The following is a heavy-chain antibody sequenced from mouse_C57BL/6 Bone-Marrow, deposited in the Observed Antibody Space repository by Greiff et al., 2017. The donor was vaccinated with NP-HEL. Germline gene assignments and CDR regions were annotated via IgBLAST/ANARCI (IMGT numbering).Heavy chain of an antibody. Sequence: VQLQQSGPELVKPGDSVKISCKASGYSFTGYFMNWVMQSPGKSLEWIGRINPYNGDTFYNQKFKGKATLTVDKSSSTAHMELRSLTSEDSAVYYCARGDGYAAWFAYWGQGTLVTVSA. J-gene: IGHJ3*01. CDR2: INPYNGDT. CDR1: GYSFTGYF. D-gene: IGHD2-2*01. CDR3: ARGDGYAAWFAY. V-gene: IGHV1-20*01.